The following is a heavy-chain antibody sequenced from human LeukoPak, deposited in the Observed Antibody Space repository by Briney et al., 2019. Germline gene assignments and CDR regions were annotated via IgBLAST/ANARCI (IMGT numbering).Heavy chain of an antibody. J-gene: IGHJ6*02. D-gene: IGHD1-26*01. CDR1: GGSISSYY. V-gene: IGHV4-59*08. CDR3: ARQVGAPTPYYYYYYGMDV. CDR2: IYYSGST. Sequence: PSETLSLTCTVSGGSISSYYWSWIRQPPGKGLEWMGNIYYSGSTNYNPSLKSRVTISVDTSKNQFSLKLSSVTAADTAVYYCARQVGAPTPYYYYYYGMDVWGQGTTVTVSS.